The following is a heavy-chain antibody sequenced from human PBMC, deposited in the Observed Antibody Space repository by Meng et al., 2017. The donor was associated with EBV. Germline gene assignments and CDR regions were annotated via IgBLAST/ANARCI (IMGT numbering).Heavy chain of an antibody. J-gene: IGHJ5*02. Sequence: IPFKESVPRQDTPTRLLTPSVTFSGFYVSTSGVGWGCTRQPPGKALEWLALIYWEDDKRYSPSLKRSLTITKDTSKNQVVLTMTNMDPVDTATYYCAHRRDEYSSSWYGGFDPWGQGTLVTVSS. CDR3: AHRRDEYSSSWYGGFDP. CDR2: IYWEDDK. D-gene: IGHD6-13*01. CDR1: GFYVSTSGVG. V-gene: IGHV2-5*02.